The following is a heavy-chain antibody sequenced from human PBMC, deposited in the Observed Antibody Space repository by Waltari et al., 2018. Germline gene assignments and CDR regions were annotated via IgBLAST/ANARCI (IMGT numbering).Heavy chain of an antibody. J-gene: IGHJ5*02. CDR3: ARHEASPLDP. V-gene: IGHV4-59*08. CDR1: GGSLSNYY. CDR2: IYYTGRT. Sequence: QVQLQESGPGLVKPSETLSLTCTVSGGSLSNYYWNWIRQSPGKGLEWIGYIYYTGRTSYNPSRKSRVTISLDTSKNQISLKLMSVTAADTAMYYCARHEASPLDPWGQGTLVTVSS.